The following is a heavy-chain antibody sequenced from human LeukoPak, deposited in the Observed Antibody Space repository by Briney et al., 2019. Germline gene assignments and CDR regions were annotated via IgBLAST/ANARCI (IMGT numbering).Heavy chain of an antibody. Sequence: SVKVSCKASGGTFSSYAISWVRQATGRGLEWMGGIIPIFGTANYAQKFQGRVTITADESTSTAYMELSSLRSEGTAVYYCARPNSGWSYYFDYWGQGTLVTVSS. CDR3: ARPNSGWSYYFDY. V-gene: IGHV1-69*13. D-gene: IGHD6-19*01. CDR1: GGTFSSYA. J-gene: IGHJ4*02. CDR2: IIPIFGTA.